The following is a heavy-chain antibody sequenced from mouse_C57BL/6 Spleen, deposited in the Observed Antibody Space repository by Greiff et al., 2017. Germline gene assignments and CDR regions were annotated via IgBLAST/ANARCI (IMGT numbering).Heavy chain of an antibody. CDR2: IYPGDGDT. J-gene: IGHJ2*01. V-gene: IGHV1-82*01. Sequence: QVQLQQSGPELVKPGASVKISCKASGYAFSSSWMNWVKPRPGKGLEWIGRIYPGDGDTNYNGKFKGKATLTADKSSSTAYMQLSSLTSEDSAVYFCARGLGGVDYWGQGTTLTVSS. D-gene: IGHD3-3*01. CDR3: ARGLGGVDY. CDR1: GYAFSSSW.